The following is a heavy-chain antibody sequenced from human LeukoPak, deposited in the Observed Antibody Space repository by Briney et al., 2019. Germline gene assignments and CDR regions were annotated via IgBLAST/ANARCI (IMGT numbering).Heavy chain of an antibody. D-gene: IGHD1/OR15-1a*01. V-gene: IGHV4-59*01. J-gene: IGHJ6*02. CDR3: ARCWEHTNYYGLDV. CDR1: GDSIRSYH. CDR2: IHYSGST. Sequence: SSETLSLTCTVSGDSIRSYHWSWIRQPPGKGLEWIGYIHYSGSTNYNPSLKSRVTISVDTSKNQFSLKLTSVTAADTAVYSCARCWEHTNYYGLDVWGQGTTVTVSS.